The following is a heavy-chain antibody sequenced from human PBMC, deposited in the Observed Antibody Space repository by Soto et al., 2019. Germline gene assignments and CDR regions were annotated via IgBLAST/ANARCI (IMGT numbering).Heavy chain of an antibody. V-gene: IGHV3-33*01. CDR3: ARDRTEDGSGTDAGFD. Sequence: QVQLVESGGGVVQPGRSLRLSCAASGFTFSNYGMYWVRQAPGKGLEWVAVIYYDGSEKYYADSVKGRFTISRDNSENTPYLQMISLKVEDTAVDYCARDRTEDGSGTDAGFDWGHGTLVTVSS. CDR2: IYYDGSEK. J-gene: IGHJ4*01. CDR1: GFTFSNYG. D-gene: IGHD3-22*01.